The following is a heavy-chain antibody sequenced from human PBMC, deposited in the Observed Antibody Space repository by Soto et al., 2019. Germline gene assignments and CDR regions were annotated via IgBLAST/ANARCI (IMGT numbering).Heavy chain of an antibody. V-gene: IGHV3-23*01. CDR3: AKTQSCSSANCYHLPIGHYYYSGMDV. CDR1: GFTFSSFA. Sequence: GGSLRLSCAASGFTFSSFAMIWVRQAPGKGLEWVSVITGSGGSTHYADSVKGRFTVSRENSKNTLYLQMNSLRVEDTAVYYCAKTQSCSSANCYHLPIGHYYYSGMDVWGQGTTVTVSS. D-gene: IGHD2-2*01. CDR2: ITGSGGST. J-gene: IGHJ6*02.